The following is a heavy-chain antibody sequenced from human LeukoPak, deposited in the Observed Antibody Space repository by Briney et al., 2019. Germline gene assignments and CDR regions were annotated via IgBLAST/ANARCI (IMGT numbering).Heavy chain of an antibody. CDR2: ITASGAAM. V-gene: IGHV3-48*02. CDR3: ASSGSYRFDY. J-gene: IGHJ4*02. Sequence: GGSLRLSCAASGFTFSSYSMNWVRQAPGKGLEWVSHITASGAAMFYADSVKGRFTISRDNAKNSLYLQMNSLGDEDTAVYYCASSGSYRFDYWGQGTLVTVSS. CDR1: GFTFSSYS. D-gene: IGHD1-26*01.